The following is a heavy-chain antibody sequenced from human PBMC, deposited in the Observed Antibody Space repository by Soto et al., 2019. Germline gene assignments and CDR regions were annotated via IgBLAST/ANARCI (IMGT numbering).Heavy chain of an antibody. J-gene: IGHJ4*02. Sequence: PGGSLRLSCAASGFTFGLYNMNWVRQAPGEGLQWVSSISTTGTFTYYTDSLKGRFTVSRDNARSSLFLQMSSLSVEDTATYYCTRGRSVSGWYDTDYWGQGALVTVSS. CDR3: TRGRSVSGWYDTDY. CDR1: GFTFGLYN. D-gene: IGHD6-13*01. V-gene: IGHV3-21*01. CDR2: ISTTGTFT.